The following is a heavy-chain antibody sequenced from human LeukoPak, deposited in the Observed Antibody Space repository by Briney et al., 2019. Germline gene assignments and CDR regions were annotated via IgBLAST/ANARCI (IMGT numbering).Heavy chain of an antibody. CDR2: IYTSGST. V-gene: IGHV4-61*02. CDR3: AREGSIAARYDAFDI. J-gene: IGHJ3*02. Sequence: SETLSLTCTVSGGSISSGSYYWSWIRQPAGKGLEWIGRIYTSGSTNYNPSLKSRVTISVDTSKNQFSLKLSSVTAADTAVYYCAREGSIAARYDAFDIWGQGTMVTVSS. D-gene: IGHD6-6*01. CDR1: GGSISSGSYY.